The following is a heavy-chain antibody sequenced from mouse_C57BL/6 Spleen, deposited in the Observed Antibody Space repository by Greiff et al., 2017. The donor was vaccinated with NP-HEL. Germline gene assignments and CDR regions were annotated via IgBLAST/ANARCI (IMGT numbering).Heavy chain of an antibody. Sequence: VQLQQPGAELVKPGASVKLSCKASGYTFTSYWMHWVKQRPGQGLEWIGMIHPNSGSTNYNEKFKSKATLTVDNSSSTAYMQLSSLTSEDSAVYCCASSFYGTYAMDYWGQGTSVTVSS. D-gene: IGHD2-10*01. CDR3: ASSFYGTYAMDY. CDR1: GYTFTSYW. J-gene: IGHJ4*01. CDR2: IHPNSGST. V-gene: IGHV1-64*01.